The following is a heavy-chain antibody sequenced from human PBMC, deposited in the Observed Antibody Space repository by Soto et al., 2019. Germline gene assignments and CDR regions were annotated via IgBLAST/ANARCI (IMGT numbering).Heavy chain of an antibody. CDR2: ISAYNGNT. J-gene: IGHJ6*02. CDR3: GGGGTGTTGGGGYYYYYYGMDV. D-gene: IGHD4-17*01. V-gene: IGHV1-18*04. Sequence: QVQLVQSGAEVKKPGASVKVSCKASGYTFTSYGISWVRQAPGQGLEWMGWISAYNGNTNYAQKLQGRVTMTTDTSTSTGYGELRSLRADATAVYYCGGGGTGTTGGGGYYYYYYGMDVWGQGTTVTVSS. CDR1: GYTFTSYG.